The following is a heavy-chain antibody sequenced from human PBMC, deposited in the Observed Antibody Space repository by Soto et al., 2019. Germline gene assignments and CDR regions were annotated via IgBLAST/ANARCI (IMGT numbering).Heavy chain of an antibody. Sequence: GASVKVSCKASGYTFTSYDIKWVRQATGQGLEWMGWMNPNSGNTGYAQKFQGRVTISVDTSKNQFSLKLSSVTAADTAVYYCARRYGSSFDYWGQGTLVTVSS. V-gene: IGHV1-8*01. CDR2: MNPNSGNT. D-gene: IGHD1-1*01. J-gene: IGHJ4*02. CDR1: GYTFTSYD. CDR3: ARRYGSSFDY.